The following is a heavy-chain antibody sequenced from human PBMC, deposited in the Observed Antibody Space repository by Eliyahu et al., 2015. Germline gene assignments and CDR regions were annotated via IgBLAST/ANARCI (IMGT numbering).Heavy chain of an antibody. CDR2: IRYDGSNK. Sequence: QVQLVESGGGVVQPGGSLRLXCAASGFTFSSYGMHWVRQAPGKGLEWVAFIRYDGSNKYYADSVKGRFTISRDNSKNTLYLQMNSLRAEDTAVYYCAKGRWGVVVPAADWGQGTLVTVSS. J-gene: IGHJ4*02. CDR3: AKGRWGVVVPAAD. V-gene: IGHV3-30*02. D-gene: IGHD2-2*01. CDR1: GFTFSSYG.